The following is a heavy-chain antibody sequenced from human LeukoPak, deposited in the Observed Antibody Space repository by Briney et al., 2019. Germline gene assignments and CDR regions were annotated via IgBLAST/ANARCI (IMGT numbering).Heavy chain of an antibody. CDR3: ASCSGGSCHYYYMDV. V-gene: IGHV4-61*02. Sequence: SETLSLTCTVSGGSISSGGYYWSWIRQPAGKGLEWIGRIYTSGSTNYNPSLKSRVTMSVDTSKNQFSLRLSSVTAADTAVYYCASCSGGSCHYYYMDVWGKGTTVTVSS. CDR1: GGSISSGGYY. CDR2: IYTSGST. D-gene: IGHD2-15*01. J-gene: IGHJ6*03.